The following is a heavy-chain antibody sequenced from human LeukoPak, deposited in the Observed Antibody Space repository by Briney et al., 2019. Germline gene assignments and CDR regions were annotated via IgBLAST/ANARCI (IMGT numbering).Heavy chain of an antibody. V-gene: IGHV4-59*08. Sequence: SETLSLTCTVSGDSITSYYWSWIRQPPGKGLEWIGYIHYSGSTNYNPSLKSRVTIPVDTSKIQFSLKLSSVTAADTAVYYCARRSYYYYGMDVWGQGTTVTVSS. CDR1: GDSITSYY. J-gene: IGHJ6*02. D-gene: IGHD6-6*01. CDR2: IHYSGST. CDR3: ARRSYYYYGMDV.